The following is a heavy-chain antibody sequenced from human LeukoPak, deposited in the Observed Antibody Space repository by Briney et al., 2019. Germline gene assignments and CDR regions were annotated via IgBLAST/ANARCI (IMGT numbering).Heavy chain of an antibody. V-gene: IGHV3-20*04. CDR2: INWNGGST. CDR1: GFTFDDYG. D-gene: IGHD3-16*01. J-gene: IGHJ3*02. CDR3: ARVQWGSGSSRGAFDI. Sequence: GGSLRLSWAASGFTFDDYGMSWFRKAQGKGLEWVSGINWNGGSTGYADSVKGRFTISRDNAKNSLYLQMNSLRAEDTALYYCARVQWGSGSSRGAFDIWGQGTMVTVSS.